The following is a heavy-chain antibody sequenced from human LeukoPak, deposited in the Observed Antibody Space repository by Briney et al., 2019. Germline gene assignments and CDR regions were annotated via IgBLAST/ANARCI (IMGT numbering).Heavy chain of an antibody. V-gene: IGHV3-30*18. J-gene: IGHJ4*02. CDR1: GLTFSSYG. Sequence: PGGSLRLSCAASGLTFSSYGMRWVRQAPGKGLEWVAVISYDGSNKYYADSVKGRFTISRDNSKNTLYLQMNSLRAEDTAVYYCAKGGARLRFDYWGQGTLVTVSS. CDR3: AKGGARLRFDY. D-gene: IGHD3-22*01. CDR2: ISYDGSNK.